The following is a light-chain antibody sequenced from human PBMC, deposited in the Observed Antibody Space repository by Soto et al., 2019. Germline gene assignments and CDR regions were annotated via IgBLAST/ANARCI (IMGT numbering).Light chain of an antibody. J-gene: IGKJ1*01. CDR1: QSVRSSF. V-gene: IGKV3-20*01. CDR3: QQYGSSRTWT. Sequence: ETVLTQSPGTLSVPPGERASISCRASQSVRSSFFAWYQQQPGQAPRLLIYGASSRATGIPDRFSGSGSGTDFTLTISRLEPEDFAVYYCQQYGSSRTWTFGQGTKVDIK. CDR2: GAS.